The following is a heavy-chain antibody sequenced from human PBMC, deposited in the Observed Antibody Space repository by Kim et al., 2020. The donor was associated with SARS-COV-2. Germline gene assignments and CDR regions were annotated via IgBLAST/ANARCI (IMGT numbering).Heavy chain of an antibody. D-gene: IGHD3-22*01. CDR3: ARRYDSSGRTVDY. J-gene: IGHJ4*02. Sequence: PPLKSGVTISADTSKNQFSLNLSSVTAAVTAVYYCARRYDSSGRTVDYWGQGTLVTVSS. V-gene: IGHV4-39*01.